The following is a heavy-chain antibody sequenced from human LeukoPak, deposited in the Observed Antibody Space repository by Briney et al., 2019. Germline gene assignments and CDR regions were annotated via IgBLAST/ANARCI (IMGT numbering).Heavy chain of an antibody. CDR3: ARGGYNFDSSGYYVKYPFHV. J-gene: IGHJ3*01. CDR2: FYHAVTT. CDR1: IYSIISGYY. Sequence: SETLSLTCAVSIYSIISGYYWGWIRPPPGRGLEGSGSFYHAVTTYYNPSLKSRVSISVDTSKNQFSLKVISVTAADTAIYYCARGGYNFDSSGYYVKYPFHVWGQGTMVTVSS. D-gene: IGHD3-22*01. V-gene: IGHV4-38-2*01.